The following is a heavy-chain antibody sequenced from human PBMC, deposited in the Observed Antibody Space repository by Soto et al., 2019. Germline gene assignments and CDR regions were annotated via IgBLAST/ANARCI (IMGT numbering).Heavy chain of an antibody. J-gene: IGHJ6*02. CDR3: SRERAPGYGYGWYYYYGMDV. CDR1: GFTFSSYW. CDR2: INSDGSST. V-gene: IGHV3-74*01. D-gene: IGHD5-18*01. Sequence: PGGSLRLSCAASGFTFSSYWMHWVRQAPGKGLVWVSRINSDGSSTSYADSVKGRFTISRDNAKNTLYLQMNSLRAEDTAVYFFSRERAPGYGYGWYYYYGMDVWGQGTTVTVSS.